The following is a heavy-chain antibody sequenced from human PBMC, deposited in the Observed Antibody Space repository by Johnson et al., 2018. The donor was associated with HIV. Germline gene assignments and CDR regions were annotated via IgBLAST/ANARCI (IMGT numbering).Heavy chain of an antibody. Sequence: VQLVESGGGLVQPGGSLRLSCAVSGFTFDNFWMAWVRQAPGKGLEWVANINQDGSETYYVGSVKGRFTISRDNAKNSLFLQMDSLRAEDTAVYFCARSKDCSGGSCPDGFDIWGQGTMVIVS. CDR2: INQDGSET. CDR3: ARSKDCSGGSCPDGFDI. D-gene: IGHD2-15*01. CDR1: GFTFDNFW. V-gene: IGHV3-7*05. J-gene: IGHJ3*02.